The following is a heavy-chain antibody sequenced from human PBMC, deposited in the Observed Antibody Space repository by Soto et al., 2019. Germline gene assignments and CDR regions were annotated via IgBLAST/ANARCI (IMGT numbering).Heavy chain of an antibody. J-gene: IGHJ6*02. D-gene: IGHD2-2*01. CDR3: AKSRDAYNFYFYYGMDV. CDR1: GFTFSKYG. V-gene: IGHV3-30*18. CDR2: ILYDGSNK. Sequence: GESRRRSWAASGFTFSKYGMHWVRQTPGKGLEWVALILYDGSNKYYADSVKGRFTISRDNSKNTLYLQVSSLRAEDTAVYYCAKSRDAYNFYFYYGMDVWGQGTTVTVSS.